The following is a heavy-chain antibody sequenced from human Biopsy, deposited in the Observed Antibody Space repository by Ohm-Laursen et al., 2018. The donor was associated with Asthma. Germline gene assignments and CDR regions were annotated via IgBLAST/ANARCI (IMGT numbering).Heavy chain of an antibody. CDR1: GGTFSRYA. J-gene: IGHJ6*02. CDR2: ISPIFGSS. CDR3: ARPNPNRDILYYYDHMDV. D-gene: IGHD3-3*02. Sequence: GASVKVSCKVSGGTFSRYAISWVRQAPGLGLEWMGWISPIFGSSNYSQRFQGRVTITADIFTRTVYMELSGLRFEDTAIYYCARPNPNRDILYYYDHMDVWGQGTTVIVSS. V-gene: IGHV1-69*06.